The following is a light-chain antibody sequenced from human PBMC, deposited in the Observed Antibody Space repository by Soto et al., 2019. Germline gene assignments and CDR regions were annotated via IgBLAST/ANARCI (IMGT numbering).Light chain of an antibody. CDR3: CSYHCCSYEGTNSFWV. V-gene: IGLV2-11*01. J-gene: IGLJ3*02. CDR2: DVS. Sequence: QPVLTQPRSVSGSPGQSVTISCTGTSSDVGGYNYVSWYQQHPGKAPKVIIYDVSKRPSGVPDRFSGSKSGNTASLTISGLQAEDEADYHCCSYHCCSYEGTNSFWVFGGGTQLTVL. CDR1: SSDVGGYNY.